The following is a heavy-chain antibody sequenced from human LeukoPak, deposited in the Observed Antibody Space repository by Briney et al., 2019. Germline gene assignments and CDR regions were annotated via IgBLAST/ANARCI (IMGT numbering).Heavy chain of an antibody. CDR2: IIPILGIA. CDR1: GGTFSSYA. D-gene: IGHD3-10*01. J-gene: IGHJ4*02. CDR3: ARLLWFGGSELDY. V-gene: IGHV1-69*04. Sequence: SVKVSCKASGGTFSSYAISWVRQAPGQGLEWMGRIIPILGIANYAQKFQGRVTITADKSTSTAYMELSSLRSEDTAVYYCARLLWFGGSELDYWGQGTLVTVSS.